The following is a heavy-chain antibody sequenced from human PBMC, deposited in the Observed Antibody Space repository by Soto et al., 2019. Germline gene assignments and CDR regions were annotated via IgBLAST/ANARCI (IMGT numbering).Heavy chain of an antibody. CDR3: ATAGGYYYYGMDV. Sequence: SETLSLTCAVSGGSFSNSNWWSWVRHPPGKGLEWIGEIYHSGSTNYNPSLKSRVTISVDKSKNQFSLKLSSVTAADTAVYYCATAGGYYYYGMDVWGQGTTVTVSS. CDR2: IYHSGST. CDR1: GGSFSNSNW. J-gene: IGHJ6*02. V-gene: IGHV4-4*02. D-gene: IGHD3-10*01.